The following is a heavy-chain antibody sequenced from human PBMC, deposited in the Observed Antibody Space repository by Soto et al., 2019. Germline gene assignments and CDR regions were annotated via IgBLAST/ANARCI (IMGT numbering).Heavy chain of an antibody. V-gene: IGHV3-23*01. CDR3: AKDSPSYTTSPFYFDS. CDR1: GFDFNKYA. D-gene: IGHD2-2*02. Sequence: GGSLRLSCAAFGFDFNKYAMTWVRQAPGKGLQWVSSITSNGDSTYYADSVKGRFTTSRDNSKNTLYLQMNSLRADDTAVFYCAKDSPSYTTSPFYFDSWGQGTLVTVS. J-gene: IGHJ4*02. CDR2: ITSNGDST.